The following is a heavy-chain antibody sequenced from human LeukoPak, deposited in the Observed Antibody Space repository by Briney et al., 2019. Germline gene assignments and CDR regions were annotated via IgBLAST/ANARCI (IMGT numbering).Heavy chain of an antibody. Sequence: GGSLRLSCAASGFTFSSYAMTWVRQAPGKGLEWVSATSVSGGSTYYADSVKGRFTISRDNSKNTLYLQMNSLRAEDTAPYYCAKDYYGSGSYGIDYWGQGTLVTVSS. J-gene: IGHJ4*02. CDR1: GFTFSSYA. CDR2: TSVSGGST. D-gene: IGHD3-10*01. V-gene: IGHV3-23*01. CDR3: AKDYYGSGSYGIDY.